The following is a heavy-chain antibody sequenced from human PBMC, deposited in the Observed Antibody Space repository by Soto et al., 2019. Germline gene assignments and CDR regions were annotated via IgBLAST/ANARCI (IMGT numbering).Heavy chain of an antibody. CDR1: IFTFSDYY. CDR2: ISSRASAT. Sequence: SLRLSCEASIFTFSDYYMTWIRQAPGKGLEWVSSISSRASATYYADSVKGRFTISSDNAKNSVSLQMNSLRAEDTAVYYCARDYCSETTCPNYGMDVWGQGTMVTVS. V-gene: IGHV3-11*01. J-gene: IGHJ6*02. CDR3: ARDYCSETTCPNYGMDV. D-gene: IGHD2-15*01.